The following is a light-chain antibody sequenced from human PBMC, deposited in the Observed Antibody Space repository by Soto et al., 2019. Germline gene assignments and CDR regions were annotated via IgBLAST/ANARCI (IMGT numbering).Light chain of an antibody. V-gene: IGKV1-39*01. Sequence: EIHVTQSPSSLSASLGDRVTITCRASQTINAFISWYQQQPGKAPSLLIYGSSTLQSGVPSRFSGSGSGTDFTLTISNLQPEDFATYFCQQSYDTPYTFGQGTKVDIK. CDR1: QTINAF. J-gene: IGKJ2*01. CDR2: GSS. CDR3: QQSYDTPYT.